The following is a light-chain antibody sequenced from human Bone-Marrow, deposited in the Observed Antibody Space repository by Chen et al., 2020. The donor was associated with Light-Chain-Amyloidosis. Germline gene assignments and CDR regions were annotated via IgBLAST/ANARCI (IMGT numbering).Light chain of an antibody. CDR3: HQYNSWPPWT. J-gene: IGKJ1*01. V-gene: IGKV3-15*01. CDR2: DAS. CDR1: QTVGTN. Sequence: ELVMTQFPATLSVSPGEGATLSCRASQTVGTNLAWYQQKPGQAPRLLIFDASTRATGVPARFSGSASGTEFTLTISNLQSEDIAVYYCHQYNSWPPWTFGQGTKVDIK.